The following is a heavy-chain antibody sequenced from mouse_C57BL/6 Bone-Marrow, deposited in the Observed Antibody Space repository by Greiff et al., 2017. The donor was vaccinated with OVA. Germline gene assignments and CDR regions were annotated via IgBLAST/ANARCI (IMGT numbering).Heavy chain of an antibody. D-gene: IGHD4-1*01. J-gene: IGHJ2*01. CDR2: IDPSDSYT. Sequence: AQLQQPGAELVKPGASVKLSCKASGYTFTSYWMQWVKQRPGQGLEWIGEIDPSDSYTNYNQKFKGKATLTVDTSSSTAYMQLSSLTSEDSAVYYCARSGTGTSYFDYWGQGTTLTVSS. CDR1: GYTFTSYW. CDR3: ARSGTGTSYFDY. V-gene: IGHV1-50*01.